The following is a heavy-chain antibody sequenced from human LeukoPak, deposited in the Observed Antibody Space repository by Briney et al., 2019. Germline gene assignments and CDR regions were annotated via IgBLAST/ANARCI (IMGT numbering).Heavy chain of an antibody. D-gene: IGHD6-19*01. V-gene: IGHV4-59*01. CDR1: GGSISSYY. Sequence: SETLSLTCTVSGGSISSYYWSWIRQTPGKGLEWIGYIYYSGSTNYNPSLKSRVTISVDTSKNQFSLKLSSVTAADTAVYYCARDSYIYSSGWHHFDYWGQGTLVTVSS. J-gene: IGHJ4*02. CDR2: IYYSGST. CDR3: ARDSYIYSSGWHHFDY.